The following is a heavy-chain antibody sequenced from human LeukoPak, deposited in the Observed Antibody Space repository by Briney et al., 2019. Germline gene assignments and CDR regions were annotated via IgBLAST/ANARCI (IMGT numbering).Heavy chain of an antibody. J-gene: IGHJ4*02. CDR2: IGTSGDNT. CDR3: AKYSAATLYYFVL. D-gene: IGHD2-2*01. Sequence: GGSLRLSCAASGLTFSSYAMSWVRQAPGKGLEWVSGIGTSGDNTYYADSVKGQFTISRDNSKNTLYLRMNSLRAEDTAVYYCAKYSAATLYYFVLWGQGTLVTVSS. V-gene: IGHV3-23*01. CDR1: GLTFSSYA.